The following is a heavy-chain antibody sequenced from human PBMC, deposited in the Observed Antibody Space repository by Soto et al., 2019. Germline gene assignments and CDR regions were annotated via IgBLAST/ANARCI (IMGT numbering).Heavy chain of an antibody. Sequence: ASVKVSCKASGYTFTSYYMHWVRQAPGQGLEWMGIISPSGGSRIYAQKFQGRVTITRDTSASTAYMELSSLRSEDTAAYYCARGLGSIGWYSGYYHYILAVPAQRTSVPGSS. CDR2: ISPSGGSR. CDR1: GYTFTSYY. J-gene: IGHJ6*02. D-gene: IGHD6-19*01. CDR3: ARGLGSIGWYSGYYHYILAV. V-gene: IGHV1-46*01.